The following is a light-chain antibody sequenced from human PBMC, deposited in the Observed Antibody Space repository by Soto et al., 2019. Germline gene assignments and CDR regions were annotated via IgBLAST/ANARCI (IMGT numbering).Light chain of an antibody. J-gene: IGLJ2*01. V-gene: IGLV2-11*01. CDR1: SSDVGGYNY. CDR3: CSYAGTYTVL. CDR2: EVS. Sequence: QSALTQPRSVSGSPGQSVTISCTGTSSDVGGYNYVSWYQQHPGKPPKLMIYEVSKRPSGAPDRFSGSKSGNTASLTISGLQTEDEADYYRCSYAGTYTVLFGGGTKLTVL.